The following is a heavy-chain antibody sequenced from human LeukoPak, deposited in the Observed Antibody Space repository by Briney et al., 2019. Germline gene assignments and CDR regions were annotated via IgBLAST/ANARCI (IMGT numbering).Heavy chain of an antibody. D-gene: IGHD6-13*01. V-gene: IGHV4-39*07. Sequence: PSETLSLTCNVSGVSITSTSYYWGWLRQPPGKGLEWLGNIYYTGTTYYNPSLKSRVTISVDTSKNQFSLQLSSVTAADTAVYYCASRSIAAAGRVDYWGQGTLVTVSS. CDR2: IYYTGTT. J-gene: IGHJ4*02. CDR3: ASRSIAAAGRVDY. CDR1: GVSITSTSYY.